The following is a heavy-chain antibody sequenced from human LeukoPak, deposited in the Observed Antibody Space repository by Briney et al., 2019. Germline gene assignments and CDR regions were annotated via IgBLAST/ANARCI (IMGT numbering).Heavy chain of an antibody. Sequence: GGSLRLSCAASGFTFSNYAMNWVRQAPGKALECVSTISGRGGGTFYADSVKGRFPITRDNSKNTLFLQMGNLRAEDTAVYYCARSVGYDSTGYFHDAFGIWGQGTMVTVSS. J-gene: IGHJ3*02. CDR3: ARSVGYDSTGYFHDAFGI. CDR1: GFTFSNYA. V-gene: IGHV3-23*01. CDR2: ISGRGGGT. D-gene: IGHD3-22*01.